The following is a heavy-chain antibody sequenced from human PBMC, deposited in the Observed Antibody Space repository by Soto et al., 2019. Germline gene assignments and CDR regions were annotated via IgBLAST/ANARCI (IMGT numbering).Heavy chain of an antibody. J-gene: IGHJ4*02. Sequence: EVQLLESGGGLVQPGGSLRLSCAASGLNFSSYAMNWVRQAPGKGLEGVSVISGCSGSTYYADSVKGRFTISRDNSKNTLYLQMNSPRAEDTAVYYCAKRGSGSQFDYWGQGTLVTVSS. CDR1: GLNFSSYA. CDR3: AKRGSGSQFDY. D-gene: IGHD1-26*01. V-gene: IGHV3-23*01. CDR2: ISGCSGST.